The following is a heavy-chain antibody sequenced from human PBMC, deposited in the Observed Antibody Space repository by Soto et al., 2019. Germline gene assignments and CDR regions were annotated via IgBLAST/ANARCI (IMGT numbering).Heavy chain of an antibody. V-gene: IGHV3-7*01. D-gene: IGHD3-9*01. J-gene: IGHJ4*02. CDR2: INQGGSEQ. CDR1: GFIFRTFW. Sequence: GGSLRLSCTASGFIFRTFWMSWVRQAPGKGLEWVANINQGGSEQNYVESVKGRCTISRDNAKNSVFLEMDSLRAEDTAVYYCARYFDWVYDYWGQGALVTVS. CDR3: ARYFDWVYDY.